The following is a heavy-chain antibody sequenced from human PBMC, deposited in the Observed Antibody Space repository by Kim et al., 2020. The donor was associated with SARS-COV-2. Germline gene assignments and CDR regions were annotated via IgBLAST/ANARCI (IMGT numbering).Heavy chain of an antibody. V-gene: IGHV1-69*13. D-gene: IGHD5-18*01. J-gene: IGHJ6*02. Sequence: SVKVSCKASGGTFSSYAISWVRQAPGQGLEWMGGIIPIFGTANYAQKFQGRVTITADESTSTAYMELSSLRSEDTAVYYCARDKRGYSYGSLYYGMDVWGQGTTVTVSS. CDR2: IIPIFGTA. CDR1: GGTFSSYA. CDR3: ARDKRGYSYGSLYYGMDV.